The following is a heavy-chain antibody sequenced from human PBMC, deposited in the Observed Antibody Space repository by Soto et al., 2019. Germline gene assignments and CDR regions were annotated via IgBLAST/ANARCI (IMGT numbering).Heavy chain of an antibody. V-gene: IGHV3-30-3*01. D-gene: IGHD4-4*01. CDR1: GFSFSNSA. CDR3: ARDRRPQVTVNFDY. CDR2: VSFDGTNR. Sequence: QVHLVESGGGVVQPGKSLRLSCAASGFSFSNSAMHWVRQAPGKGLEWVAVVSFDGTNRYYADSVKGRFTISRDNSKNTLYLQMSSLRAEDTAVYYCARDRRPQVTVNFDYWGQGTPGTVSS. J-gene: IGHJ4*02.